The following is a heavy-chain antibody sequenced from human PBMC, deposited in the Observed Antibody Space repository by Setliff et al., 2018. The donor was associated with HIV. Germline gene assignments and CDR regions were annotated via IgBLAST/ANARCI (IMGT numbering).Heavy chain of an antibody. CDR1: GYTFTGYY. CDR3: ARNVPGILPRWVGFDP. V-gene: IGHV1-2*02. D-gene: IGHD1-20*01. CDR2: IHPDSGGT. Sequence: ASVKVSCKASGYTFTGYYMHWVRQAPGQGLEWMGWIHPDSGGTNLAQKFLGRVTLTRDTSISTAYMELSRLRADDTAVYYCARNVPGILPRWVGFDPWGQGTLVTVSS. J-gene: IGHJ5*02.